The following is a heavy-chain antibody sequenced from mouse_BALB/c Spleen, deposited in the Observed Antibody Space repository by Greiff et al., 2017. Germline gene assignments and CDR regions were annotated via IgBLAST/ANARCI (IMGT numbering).Heavy chain of an antibody. CDR1: GFSLTSYG. V-gene: IGHV2-9*02. CDR2: IWAGGST. CDR3: ARGDYDDLFAY. J-gene: IGHJ3*01. D-gene: IGHD2-4*01. Sequence: VMLMESGPGLVAPSQSLSITCTVSGFSLTSYGVHWVRQPPGKGLEWLGVIWAGGSTNYNSALMSRLSISKDNSKSQVFLKMNSLQTDDTAMYYCARGDYDDLFAYWGQGTLVTVSA.